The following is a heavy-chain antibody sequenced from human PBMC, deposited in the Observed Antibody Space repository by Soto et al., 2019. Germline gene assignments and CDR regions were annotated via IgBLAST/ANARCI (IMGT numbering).Heavy chain of an antibody. CDR3: ARDAFIYGHNFDY. D-gene: IGHD3-10*01. V-gene: IGHV4-59*01. Sequence: QVQLQESGPGLVKPSETLSLTCTVSGGSISSYYWSWIRQPPGKGLEWIGYIYYSGSTNYNPALKGRVTLSVDTSKNQFSLKLSSLTAADTAVYYCARDAFIYGHNFDYWGQGTLVTVSS. J-gene: IGHJ4*02. CDR2: IYYSGST. CDR1: GGSISSYY.